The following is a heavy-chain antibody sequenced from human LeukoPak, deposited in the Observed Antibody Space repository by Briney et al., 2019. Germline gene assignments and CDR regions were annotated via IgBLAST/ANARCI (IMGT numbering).Heavy chain of an antibody. V-gene: IGHV3-21*01. Sequence: PGGSLRLSCTASGFTFSSYSLNWVRQAPGKGLEWVSSVSTGSNYIYYADSVKGRFTISRDNDKNSLYLQMNSLRVEDTAVYYCARDLPDGYNNYGMDVWGQGTTVTVSS. CDR3: ARDLPDGYNNYGMDV. CDR2: VSTGSNYI. CDR1: GFTFSSYS. D-gene: IGHD5-24*01. J-gene: IGHJ6*02.